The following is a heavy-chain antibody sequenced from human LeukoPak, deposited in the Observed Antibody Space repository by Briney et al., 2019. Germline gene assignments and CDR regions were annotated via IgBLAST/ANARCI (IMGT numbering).Heavy chain of an antibody. D-gene: IGHD1-14*01. CDR1: GGSISSSSYY. CDR3: ATDLFGIGTTWANNDF. Sequence: SQTLSLTCTVSGGSISSSSYYWGWIRQPPGKGLEWIVSIYYSGSTNYNPSLKRRVTISVDTSKNQVSLKVGSVTAADTAVYYCATDLFGIGTTWANNDFWGQGTLVTVSS. V-gene: IGHV4-39*07. CDR2: IYYSGST. J-gene: IGHJ4*02.